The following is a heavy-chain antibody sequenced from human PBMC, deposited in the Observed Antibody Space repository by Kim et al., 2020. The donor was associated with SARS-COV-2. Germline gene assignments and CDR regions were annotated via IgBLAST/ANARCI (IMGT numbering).Heavy chain of an antibody. V-gene: IGHV3-30*07. Sequence: RFTISRDNSKNTLYLRMNSLRAEDTAVYYCASELPVVVPAATQGWDFGYWGQGTLVTVSS. J-gene: IGHJ4*02. CDR3: ASELPVVVPAATQGWDFGY. D-gene: IGHD2-2*01.